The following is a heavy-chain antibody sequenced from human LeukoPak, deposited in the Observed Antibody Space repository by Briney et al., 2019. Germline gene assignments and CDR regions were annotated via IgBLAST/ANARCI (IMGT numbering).Heavy chain of an antibody. D-gene: IGHD2-15*01. Sequence: SSETLSLTCTVSGYSISSGYYWGWIRQPPGKGLEWIGSIYHSGSTYYNPSLKSRVTISVDTSKNQFSLKLSSVTAADTAVYYCARLVVVVAATAGNWFDPWGQGTLVTVSS. J-gene: IGHJ5*02. CDR3: ARLVVVVAATAGNWFDP. V-gene: IGHV4-38-2*02. CDR1: GYSISSGYY. CDR2: IYHSGST.